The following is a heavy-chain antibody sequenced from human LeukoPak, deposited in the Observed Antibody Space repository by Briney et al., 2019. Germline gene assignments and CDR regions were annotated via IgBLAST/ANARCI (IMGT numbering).Heavy chain of an antibody. CDR3: ARDEIPSGS. D-gene: IGHD6-25*01. CDR1: GFFFNNYA. J-gene: IGHJ3*01. Sequence: GSPRLSSSASGFFFNNYALSWVRRPPGKGLAWVSAISGSGRNTYSADYVKGRFTISRDNSRSTVDLQMNSLRVEDTGIHYCARDEIPSGSWGQGTMVIVSS. V-gene: IGHV3-23*01. CDR2: ISGSGRNT.